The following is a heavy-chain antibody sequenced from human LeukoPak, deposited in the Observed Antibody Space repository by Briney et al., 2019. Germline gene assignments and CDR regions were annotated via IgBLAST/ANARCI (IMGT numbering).Heavy chain of an antibody. CDR3: ARDRGPSGTYPCFDF. CDR1: GFTFDDYA. J-gene: IGHJ4*02. CDR2: LSWNSDSI. D-gene: IGHD1-26*01. Sequence: PGGSLRLSCAASGFTFDDYAMHWVRQAPGKGLEWVSGLSWNSDSIGYADSVKGRFTISRDNAKNSLYLQMNSLRPEDTAVYYCARDRGPSGTYPCFDFWGQGTLVTVSS. V-gene: IGHV3-9*01.